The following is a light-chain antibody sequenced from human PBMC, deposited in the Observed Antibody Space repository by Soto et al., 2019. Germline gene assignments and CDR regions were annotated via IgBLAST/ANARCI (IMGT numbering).Light chain of an antibody. CDR1: QSFTSNY. Sequence: EVVLTQSPGTLSLSPGERATLSCRASQSFTSNYLAWYQHKPGQAPRLLFYDASTRATGIPARFSGSGSGTEFTLTISGLEPADLGVYYCQQRHNWPITFGQGTRLEIK. V-gene: IGKV3D-20*02. J-gene: IGKJ5*01. CDR3: QQRHNWPIT. CDR2: DAS.